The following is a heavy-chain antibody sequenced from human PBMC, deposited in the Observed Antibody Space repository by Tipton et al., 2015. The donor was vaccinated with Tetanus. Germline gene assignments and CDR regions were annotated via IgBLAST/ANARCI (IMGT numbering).Heavy chain of an antibody. CDR2: IYPRDSNA. Sequence: QLVQSGAEVKKPGESLKISCKVSGYNFTLYWIGWVRQMPGKGLEWMGSIYPRDSNARYSPSFQGQVTISADTSISTAYLQWSSLKTSDPAMYFCAGRRTTTALFYYLEAWGQGTLVTVSS. J-gene: IGHJ5*02. V-gene: IGHV5-51*01. CDR1: GYNFTLYW. CDR3: AGRRTTTALFYYLEA. D-gene: IGHD1-1*01.